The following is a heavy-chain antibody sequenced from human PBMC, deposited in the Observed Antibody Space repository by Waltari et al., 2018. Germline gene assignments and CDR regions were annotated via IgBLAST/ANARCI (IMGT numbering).Heavy chain of an antibody. CDR3: ARGSSGGIAARANWFDP. Sequence: QVQLQESGPGLVKPSETLSLTCTVSGGSISSYYWSWIRQPPGKGLEWIGYSYYSGSTNYNPSLKSRVTISVDTSKNQFSLKLSSVTAADTAVYYCARGSSGGIAARANWFDPWGQGTLVTVSS. CDR2: SYYSGST. D-gene: IGHD6-6*01. V-gene: IGHV4-59*01. J-gene: IGHJ5*02. CDR1: GGSISSYY.